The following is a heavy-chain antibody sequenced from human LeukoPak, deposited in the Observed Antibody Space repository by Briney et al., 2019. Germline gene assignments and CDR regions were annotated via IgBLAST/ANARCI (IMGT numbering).Heavy chain of an antibody. CDR3: VRDRVLGAFDI. V-gene: IGHV4-59*01. D-gene: IGHD3-16*01. J-gene: IGHJ3*02. CDR2: IYYSGST. Sequence: SETLSLTCTVSGGSISSYSWTWIRQPPGKGLEWIGSIYYSGSTNYNPSLKSRVTISVDTSKNRFSLKLSSVTAADTAVYYCVRDRVLGAFDIWGQGTMVTVSS. CDR1: GGSISSYS.